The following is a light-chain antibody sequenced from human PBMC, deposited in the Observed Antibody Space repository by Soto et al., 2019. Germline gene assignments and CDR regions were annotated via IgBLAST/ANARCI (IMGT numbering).Light chain of an antibody. CDR3: CSYAGSYGVVV. Sequence: QSALTQPRSVSGSPGKSVTISCTGTSSYVCGYYYVSWYQQHPGKAPKLMNYDVSKRPAGVPDRFSGSKSCNTASLTISVLQADDDADYYCCSYAGSYGVVVFGGGTKLTGL. CDR1: SSYVCGYYY. J-gene: IGLJ2*01. CDR2: DVS. V-gene: IGLV2-11*01.